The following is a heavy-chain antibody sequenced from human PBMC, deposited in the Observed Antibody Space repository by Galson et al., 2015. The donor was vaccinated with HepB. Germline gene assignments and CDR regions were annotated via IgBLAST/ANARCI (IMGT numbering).Heavy chain of an antibody. Sequence: CKASGYTFTSYAMNWVRQAPGQGLEWMGWINTNTGNPTYAQGFTGRFVFSLDTSVSTAYLQISSLKAEDTAVYYCARMAYCGGDCYPTWGQGTLVTVSS. CDR1: GYTFTSYA. CDR3: ARMAYCGGDCYPT. J-gene: IGHJ4*02. CDR2: INTNTGNP. V-gene: IGHV7-4-1*02. D-gene: IGHD2-21*02.